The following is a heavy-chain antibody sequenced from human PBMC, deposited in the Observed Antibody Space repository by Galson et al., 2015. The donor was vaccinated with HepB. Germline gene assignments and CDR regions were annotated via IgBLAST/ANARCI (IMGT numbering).Heavy chain of an antibody. Sequence: SVKVSCKASGFTFTDYYIHWVRQAPGQGLEWMGWIQLNNGDTKYAPTFQGRVTMTRDTPISTAYMDLRGLTPDDTAVYYCARDPYDSTPLDYWGQGTLVTVSS. CDR1: GFTFTDYY. D-gene: IGHD5-12*01. J-gene: IGHJ4*02. V-gene: IGHV1-2*02. CDR2: IQLNNGDT. CDR3: ARDPYDSTPLDY.